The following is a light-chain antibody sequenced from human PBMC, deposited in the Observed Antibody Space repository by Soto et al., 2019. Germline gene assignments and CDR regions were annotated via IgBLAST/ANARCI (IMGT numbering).Light chain of an antibody. CDR1: QSLVYSDGNTY. CDR3: MQTTHLPLT. CDR2: KVS. V-gene: IGKV2-24*01. J-gene: IGKJ2*01. Sequence: DVVMTQTPLSSPVTLGQPASISCSSSQSLVYSDGNTYLSWLQQRPGQPPRLLIYKVSNWFSGVPDRFSGSGAGTDFTLTISRVEAEDVAIYSCMQTTHLPLTFGQGTKLEIK.